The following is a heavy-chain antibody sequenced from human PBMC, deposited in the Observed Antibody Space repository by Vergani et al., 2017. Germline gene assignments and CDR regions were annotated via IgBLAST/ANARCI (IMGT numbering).Heavy chain of an antibody. CDR1: GYTFTSYG. D-gene: IGHD1-20*01. V-gene: IGHV1-18*01. J-gene: IGHJ4*02. CDR3: ASFNWNPTRTRGPFDY. Sequence: QVQLVQSGAEVKKPGASVKVSCKASGYTFTSYGISWVRQPPGQGLEWMGWISAYNGNTNYAQKLQGRVTMTTDTSTSTAYMELRSLRSDDTAVYYCASFNWNPTRTRGPFDYWGQGTLVTVSS. CDR2: ISAYNGNT.